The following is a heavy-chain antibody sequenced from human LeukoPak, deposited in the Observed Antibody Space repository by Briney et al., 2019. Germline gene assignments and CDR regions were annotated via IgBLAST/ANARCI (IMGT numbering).Heavy chain of an antibody. CDR1: GDSISSGGYS. Sequence: SQTLSLTCTVSGDSISSGGYSWSWIRQPPGKGLGWIGYIYHSGSTYYNPSLKSRVTISVDRSKNQFSLKLSSVTAADTAVYYCATLSIMITFGGVSAWFDPWGQGTLVTVSS. V-gene: IGHV4-30-2*01. D-gene: IGHD3-16*01. J-gene: IGHJ5*02. CDR2: IYHSGST. CDR3: ATLSIMITFGGVSAWFDP.